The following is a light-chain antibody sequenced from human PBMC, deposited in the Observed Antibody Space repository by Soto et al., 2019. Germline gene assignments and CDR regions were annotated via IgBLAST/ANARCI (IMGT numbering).Light chain of an antibody. V-gene: IGKV1-27*01. J-gene: IGKJ4*01. CDR3: QKCKVAPFT. CDR2: AAS. Sequence: DIQMTQSPSSLSASVGDRVTITCRASQGIDNHLAWYQQKPGKAPKLLIYAASTLQSGVPSRFTGSGSGTDFTLTISSLQPEDAATYYCQKCKVAPFTFGGGTNVEIK. CDR1: QGIDNH.